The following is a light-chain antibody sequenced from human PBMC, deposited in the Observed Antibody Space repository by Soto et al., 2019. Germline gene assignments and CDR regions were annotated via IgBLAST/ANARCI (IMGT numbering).Light chain of an antibody. J-gene: IGKJ3*01. V-gene: IGKV3-15*01. CDR1: QRIDTS. CDR3: QQYYKWPPFT. CDR2: NAA. Sequence: EIVMTQSPATLSVSPGERATLSCRASQRIDTSLAWYQQRPGQAPRLLLYNAATRATGIPARFSGRGFGTQFTLTISSLQSEDFALYFSQQYYKWPPFTFGPGTKVDT.